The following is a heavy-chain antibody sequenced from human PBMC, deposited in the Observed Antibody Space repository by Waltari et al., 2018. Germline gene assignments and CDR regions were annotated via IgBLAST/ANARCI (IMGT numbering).Heavy chain of an antibody. CDR2: IIPSFGTA. D-gene: IGHD6-19*01. J-gene: IGHJ6*02. CDR1: GGTFSSYA. Sequence: QVQLVQSGAEVKKPGSSVKVSCKASGGTFSSYAISWVRQAPGQGLEWMGGIIPSFGTANYAQKFQGRVTITADESTSTANMELSSLRAEDTAVYYCARRVWYSSGWDEDYYGMDVWGQGTTVTVSS. CDR3: ARRVWYSSGWDEDYYGMDV. V-gene: IGHV1-69*01.